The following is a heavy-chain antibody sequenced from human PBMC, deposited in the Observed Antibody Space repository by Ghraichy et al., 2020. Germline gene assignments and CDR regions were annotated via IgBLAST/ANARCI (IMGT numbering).Heavy chain of an antibody. CDR3: TKASNANWNEDAFDI. V-gene: IGHV3-23*01. Sequence: GESLNISCAASGFTFSSYAMSWVRQAPGKGLEWVSTISSSGDSTYYADSVKGRFTISRDNSKNTLYLQMNSLRAEDTAVYYCTKASNANWNEDAFDIWGQGTMVTVSS. CDR1: GFTFSSYA. CDR2: ISSSGDST. D-gene: IGHD1-1*01. J-gene: IGHJ3*02.